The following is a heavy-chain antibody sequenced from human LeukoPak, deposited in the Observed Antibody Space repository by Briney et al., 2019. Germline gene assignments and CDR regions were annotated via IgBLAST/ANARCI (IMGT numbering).Heavy chain of an antibody. J-gene: IGHJ4*02. CDR2: INHSGST. Sequence: GSLRLSCAASGFTLSSYAMSWIRQPPGKGLEWIGEINHSGSTNYNPSLKSRVTISVDTSKNQFSLKLSSVTAADTAVYYCATTPRYYGSGSYVDYWGQGTLVTVSS. CDR3: ATTPRYYGSGSYVDY. CDR1: GFTLSSYA. D-gene: IGHD3-10*01. V-gene: IGHV4-34*08.